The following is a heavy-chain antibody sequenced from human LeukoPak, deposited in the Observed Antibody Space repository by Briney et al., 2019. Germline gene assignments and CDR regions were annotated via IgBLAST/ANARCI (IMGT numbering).Heavy chain of an antibody. D-gene: IGHD6-13*01. CDR3: ARSIAAAGKIDY. V-gene: IGHV3-30*04. CDR2: ISYDGSNK. Sequence: GGSLRLSCAASGFTFSSYAMHWVRQAPGKGLEWVAVISYDGSNKYYADSVQSRFTISRDNSKNTLYLQMNSLRAEDTAVYYCARSIAAAGKIDYWGQGTLVTVSS. CDR1: GFTFSSYA. J-gene: IGHJ4*02.